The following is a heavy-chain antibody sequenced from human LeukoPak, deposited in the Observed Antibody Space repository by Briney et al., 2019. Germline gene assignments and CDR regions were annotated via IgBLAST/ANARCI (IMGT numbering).Heavy chain of an antibody. D-gene: IGHD2-2*01. V-gene: IGHV1-69*13. CDR2: IIPIFGTA. CDR1: GGTFSSCA. J-gene: IGHJ6*02. CDR3: ARDQKDIVVVPAAEYYYYGMDV. Sequence: GASVKVSCKASGGTFSSCAISWVRQAPGQGLEWMGGIIPIFGTANYAQKFQGRVTITADESTSTAYMELSSLRSEDTAVYYCARDQKDIVVVPAAEYYYYGMDVWGQGTTVTVSS.